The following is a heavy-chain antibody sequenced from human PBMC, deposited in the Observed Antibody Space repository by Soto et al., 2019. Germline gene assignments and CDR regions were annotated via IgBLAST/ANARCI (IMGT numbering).Heavy chain of an antibody. D-gene: IGHD2-15*01. CDR3: ARDRCSGGSCYHNYYYYGMDV. CDR2: INPSGGST. CDR1: GYTFSSYY. Sequence: ASVNVYCKASGYTFSSYYMHWGRQAPGQGLEWMGIINPSGGSTSYAQKFQGRVTMTRDTSTSTVYMELSSLRSEDTAVYYCARDRCSGGSCYHNYYYYGMDVWGQGTTVTVSS. J-gene: IGHJ6*02. V-gene: IGHV1-46*01.